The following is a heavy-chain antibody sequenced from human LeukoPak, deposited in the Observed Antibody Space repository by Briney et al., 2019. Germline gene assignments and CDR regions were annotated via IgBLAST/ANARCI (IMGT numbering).Heavy chain of an antibody. D-gene: IGHD2-15*01. CDR2: ISYDRSNK. V-gene: IGHV3-30*18. CDR1: GFTFSSYG. Sequence: PGGSLRLSCAASGFTFSSYGMHWVRQAPGKGLEWVAVISYDRSNKYYADSVKGRFTISRDNSKNTLYLQMNSLRAEDTAVYYCAKGDCSGGSCYLSRTKDAFDIWGQGTMVTVSS. J-gene: IGHJ3*02. CDR3: AKGDCSGGSCYLSRTKDAFDI.